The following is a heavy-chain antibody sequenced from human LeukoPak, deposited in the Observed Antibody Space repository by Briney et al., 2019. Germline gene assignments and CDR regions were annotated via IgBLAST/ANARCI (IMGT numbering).Heavy chain of an antibody. V-gene: IGHV4-59*01. D-gene: IGHD1-26*01. CDR2: IYYSGST. CDR3: ARETMGGSFGN. Sequence: SETLSLTCTVSGGSIDSYYWSWIRQPPGKGLEWIGYIYYSGSTNYNPSLKSRVTISLDTSKNQFSLKLSSVTAADTAVYFCARETMGGSFGNWGQGTLVTVSS. J-gene: IGHJ4*02. CDR1: GGSIDSYY.